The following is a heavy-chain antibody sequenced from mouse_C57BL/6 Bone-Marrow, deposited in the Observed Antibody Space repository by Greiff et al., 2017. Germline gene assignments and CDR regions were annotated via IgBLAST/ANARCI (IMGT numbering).Heavy chain of an antibody. V-gene: IGHV1-74*01. CDR2: IHPSDSDT. D-gene: IGHD2-4*01. CDR1: GYTFTSYW. CDR3: AIPYYDWFAY. Sequence: QVQLQQPGAELVKPGASVKVSCKASGYTFTSYWMHWVKQRPGQGLEWIGRIHPSDSDTNYNQKLKGKATLTVDKSSSTAYMQLRRLTSGDSAVYYCAIPYYDWFAYWGQGTLVTVSA. J-gene: IGHJ3*01.